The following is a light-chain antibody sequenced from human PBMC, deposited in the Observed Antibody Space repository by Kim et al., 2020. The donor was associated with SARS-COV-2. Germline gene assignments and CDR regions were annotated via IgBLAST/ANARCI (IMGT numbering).Light chain of an antibody. CDR1: QSVSSSC. CDR3: QQYGSSPPIT. V-gene: IGKV3-20*01. J-gene: IGKJ5*01. CDR2: GAS. Sequence: PGERAALSCRASQSVSSSCLAWYQQKPGQAPRLLIYGASSRATGIPDRFSGSGSGTDFTLTISRLGPEDFAVYYCQQYGSSPPITFGQGARLEIK.